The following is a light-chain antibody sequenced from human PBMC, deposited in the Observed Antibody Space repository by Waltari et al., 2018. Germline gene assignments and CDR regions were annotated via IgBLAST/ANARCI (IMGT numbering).Light chain of an antibody. V-gene: IGLV3-21*04. Sequence: SYVLTQPPSVSVAPVKTARITCGGNNPVRKSVHCYQQKAGHAPVLVIHYDSGRPTGIPERFSGSTSGDTATLSISRVEAGDEADYFCQVWDYIQGVFGGGTKLTVL. CDR2: YDS. J-gene: IGLJ3*02. CDR3: QVWDYIQGV. CDR1: NPVRKS.